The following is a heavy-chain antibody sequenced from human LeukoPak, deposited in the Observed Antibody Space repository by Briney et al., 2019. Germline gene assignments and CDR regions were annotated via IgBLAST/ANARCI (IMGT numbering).Heavy chain of an antibody. V-gene: IGHV3-23*01. Sequence: GGSLRLSCVGSGFTFRSHAMSWVRQAPEKGLEFVSGIYENGGTTYYADSVKGRFSISRDNSKNTLYLQMDSLRGEDTAVYYCAKDFRIGYSAHFDYWGQGALVTASS. CDR3: AKDFRIGYSAHFDY. CDR1: GFTFRSHA. J-gene: IGHJ4*02. CDR2: IYENGGTT. D-gene: IGHD2-21*01.